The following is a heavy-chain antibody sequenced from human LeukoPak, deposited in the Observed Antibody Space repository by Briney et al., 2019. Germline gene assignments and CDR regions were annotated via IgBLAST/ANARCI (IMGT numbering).Heavy chain of an antibody. CDR2: FDPEDGET. J-gene: IGHJ3*02. D-gene: IGHD3-10*01. Sequence: ASVKVSCKVSGYTLTELSMHWVRQAPGKGLEWMGGFDPEDGETIYAQKFQGRVTMTEDTSTDTAYMELSSLRSEDTAVYYCATGGTLWFGESFRAFDIWGQGTMVTVSS. V-gene: IGHV1-24*01. CDR3: ATGGTLWFGESFRAFDI. CDR1: GYTLTELS.